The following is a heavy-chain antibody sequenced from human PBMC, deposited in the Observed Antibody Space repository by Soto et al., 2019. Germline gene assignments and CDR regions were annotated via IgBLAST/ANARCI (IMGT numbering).Heavy chain of an antibody. Sequence: HPGESLRLSCAASEFIISSFAMNWIRQSPGKGLEWVALISSSGSHNYYADSKKRRISISRDNSKNILYLQMSALRAEDTARYYCXRSKRRYCGNDCYMFDLWGQGTLVTVSS. CDR1: EFIISSFA. CDR2: ISSSGSHN. D-gene: IGHD2-21*02. CDR3: XRSKRRYCGNDCYMFDL. V-gene: IGHV3-30-3*01. J-gene: IGHJ5*02.